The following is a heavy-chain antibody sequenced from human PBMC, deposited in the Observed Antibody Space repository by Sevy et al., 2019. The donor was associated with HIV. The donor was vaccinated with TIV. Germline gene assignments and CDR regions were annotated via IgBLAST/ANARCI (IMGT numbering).Heavy chain of an antibody. Sequence: GGSLRLSCAVSGFTFSSYAMSWVRQAPGKGLEWVAAISARGGSIFYADSVKGRFTNSRDNSMNTLFLQMSSLRAEDAAVYYCAKDPASLVEGTMTYYGLDVWGQGTTVTVSS. CDR1: GFTFSSYA. V-gene: IGHV3-23*01. D-gene: IGHD2-15*01. CDR2: ISARGGSI. CDR3: AKDPASLVEGTMTYYGLDV. J-gene: IGHJ6*02.